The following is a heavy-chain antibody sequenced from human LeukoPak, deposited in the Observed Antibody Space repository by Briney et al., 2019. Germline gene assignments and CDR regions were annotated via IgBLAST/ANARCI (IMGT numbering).Heavy chain of an antibody. CDR1: GFTFSSYA. CDR2: ISYDGSNK. Sequence: GGSLRLSCAASGFTFSSYAMHWVRQAPGKGLEWVAVISYDGSNKYYADSVKGRFTSSRDNSKSTLYLQMNSLRAEDTAVYYCAKAVGRWDLDYWGQGTLVTVSS. CDR3: AKAVGRWDLDY. D-gene: IGHD1-26*01. V-gene: IGHV3-30-3*01. J-gene: IGHJ4*02.